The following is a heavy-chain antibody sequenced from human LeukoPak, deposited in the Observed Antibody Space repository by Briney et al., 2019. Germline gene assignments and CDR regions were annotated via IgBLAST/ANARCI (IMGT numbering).Heavy chain of an antibody. CDR2: IYTSGST. CDR3: ARNGRDSSGRYYYYYMDV. J-gene: IGHJ6*03. Sequence: SETLSLTCTVSGGSISSYYWSWIRQPPGKGLEWIGYIYTSGSTNYNPSLKSRVTISVDTSKNQFSLKLSPVTAADTAVYYCARNGRDSSGRYYYYYMDVWGKGTTVTVSS. CDR1: GGSISSYY. V-gene: IGHV4-4*09. D-gene: IGHD3-22*01.